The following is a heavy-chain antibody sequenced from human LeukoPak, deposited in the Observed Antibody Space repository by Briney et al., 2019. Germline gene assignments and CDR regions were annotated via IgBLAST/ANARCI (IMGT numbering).Heavy chain of an antibody. CDR1: GFTFSSYG. J-gene: IGHJ3*02. Sequence: PGGSLRLSCAASGFTFSSYGMHWVRQAPGKGLEWVAVIWYDGSNKYYADSVKGRFTISRDNSKNTLYLQMNSLRAEDTAVYYCARDGSQYYYDSSGLKDIWGQGTMVTVFS. D-gene: IGHD3-22*01. V-gene: IGHV3-33*01. CDR3: ARDGSQYYYDSSGLKDI. CDR2: IWYDGSNK.